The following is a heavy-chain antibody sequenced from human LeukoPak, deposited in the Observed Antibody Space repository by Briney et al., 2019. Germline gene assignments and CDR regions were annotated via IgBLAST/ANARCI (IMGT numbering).Heavy chain of an antibody. CDR3: ASPGDSSGYDYPFDY. Sequence: GGSLRLSCAASGFSFSGSAMHWVRQASGKGPEWVGRIRSKASTYATVYAASLKGRFTISRDDSKNTAYLQMKSLNTEDKAVYYCASPGDSSGYDYPFDYWGQGTQVTVSS. J-gene: IGHJ4*02. CDR2: IRSKASTYAT. V-gene: IGHV3-73*01. D-gene: IGHD3-22*01. CDR1: GFSFSGSA.